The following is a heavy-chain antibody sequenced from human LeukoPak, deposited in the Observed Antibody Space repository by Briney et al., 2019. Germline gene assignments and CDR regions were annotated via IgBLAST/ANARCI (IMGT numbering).Heavy chain of an antibody. D-gene: IGHD5-18*01. J-gene: IGHJ4*02. CDR2: IYYSGST. CDR1: GGSISSYY. V-gene: IGHV4-59*08. Sequence: SETLSLTCTVSGGSISSYYWSWIRQPPGKGLEWIGYIYYSGSTNYNPSLKSRVTISVDTSKNQFSLKLSSVTAADTAVYYCARLEQLWLFHWGQGTLVTVSS. CDR3: ARLEQLWLFH.